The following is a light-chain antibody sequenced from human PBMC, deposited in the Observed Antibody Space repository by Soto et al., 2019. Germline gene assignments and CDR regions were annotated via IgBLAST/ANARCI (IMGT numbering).Light chain of an antibody. J-gene: IGLJ2*01. CDR1: SSNIGSNS. V-gene: IGLV1-47*01. Sequence: QSVLTQRPSASGTPGQRVTISCSGSSSNIGSNSVHWYQQLPGTAPKLLIYSNSQRPSGVPERISGSKSGTSASLAISGLRSEDEADYYCAAWDDSLSGVVFGAGTKLTVL. CDR2: SNS. CDR3: AAWDDSLSGVV.